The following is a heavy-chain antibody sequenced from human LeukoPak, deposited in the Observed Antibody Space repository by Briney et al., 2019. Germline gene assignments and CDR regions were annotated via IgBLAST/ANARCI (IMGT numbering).Heavy chain of an antibody. D-gene: IGHD6-13*01. Sequence: SETLSLTCTVSGYSIGSGYYWGWIRQPPGKGLEWIGSIYHSGSTYYNPSLKSRVTISVDTSKNQFSLKLSSVTAADTAVYYCARADYSSTWSHDYYYMDVWGKGTSVTVSS. J-gene: IGHJ6*03. CDR1: GYSIGSGYY. V-gene: IGHV4-38-2*02. CDR2: IYHSGST. CDR3: ARADYSSTWSHDYYYMDV.